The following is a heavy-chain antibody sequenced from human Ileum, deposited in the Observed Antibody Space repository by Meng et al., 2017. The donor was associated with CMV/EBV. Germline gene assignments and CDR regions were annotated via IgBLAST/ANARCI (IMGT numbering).Heavy chain of an antibody. CDR2: ISTHNGDT. Sequence: SVKVSCKTSGYTFNNFGISWVRQVPGQGLQWLAWISTHNGDTYYAQNFQGRVTMTTDSSTNTAYMELRSLTSDDTAIYFCAKDAGGRYSDSWGQGTLVTVSS. CDR3: AKDAGGRYSDS. D-gene: IGHD1-1*01. J-gene: IGHJ4*03. V-gene: IGHV1-18*01. CDR1: GYTFNNFG.